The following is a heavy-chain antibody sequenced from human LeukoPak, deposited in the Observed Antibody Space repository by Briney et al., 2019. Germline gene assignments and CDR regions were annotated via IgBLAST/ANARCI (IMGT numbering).Heavy chain of an antibody. CDR3: ARDSAGNQYSSGNFDL. Sequence: GGSLRLSCAASGFTFSSYSMNWVRQAPGKGLEWVSVLYAGGESYYADSVLGRFTISRDNSNNTVFLEMNSLTADDTAVYFCARDSAGNQYSSGNFDLWGQGTLVTVSS. CDR1: GFTFSSYS. D-gene: IGHD3-10*01. CDR2: LYAGGES. V-gene: IGHV3-53*01. J-gene: IGHJ4*02.